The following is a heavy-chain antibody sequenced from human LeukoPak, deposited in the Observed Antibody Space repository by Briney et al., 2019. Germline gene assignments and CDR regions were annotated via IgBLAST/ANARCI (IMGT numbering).Heavy chain of an antibody. V-gene: IGHV3-13*01. J-gene: IGHJ4*02. CDR2: IGTAGDT. CDR3: ARVTRGPAGRYFGY. D-gene: IGHD3-10*01. Sequence: PGGSLRLSCAASGFTFSSYDMHWVRQATGKGLEWVSAIGTAGDTYYPGSVKGRFTISRENAKNSLYLQMNSLRAGDTAVYYCARVTRGPAGRYFGYWGQGTLVTVSS. CDR1: GFTFSSYD.